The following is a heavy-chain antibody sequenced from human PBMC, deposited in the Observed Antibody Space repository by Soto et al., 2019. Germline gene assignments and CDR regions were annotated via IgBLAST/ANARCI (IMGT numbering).Heavy chain of an antibody. V-gene: IGHV1-18*01. CDR3: AREVKRITIFGVVIMVLEDYYGMDV. Sequence: ASVKVSCKASGYTFTSYGISWVRQAPGQGLEWMEWISAYNGNTNYAQKLQGRVTMTTDTSTSTAYMELRSLRSDDTAVYYCAREVKRITIFGVVIMVLEDYYGMDVWGQGTTVTVSS. D-gene: IGHD3-3*01. J-gene: IGHJ6*02. CDR1: GYTFTSYG. CDR2: ISAYNGNT.